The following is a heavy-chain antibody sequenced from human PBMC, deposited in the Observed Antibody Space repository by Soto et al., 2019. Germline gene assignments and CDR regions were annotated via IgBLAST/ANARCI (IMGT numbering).Heavy chain of an antibody. D-gene: IGHD5-18*01. CDR3: ARERIQRWYFDL. Sequence: SVKVSCKASGGTFGSYTRSWVRQAPGQGLEWMGRIIPILGIANYAQKFQGRVTITADKSTSTAYMELSSLRSEDTAVYYCARERIQRWYFDLWGRGTLVTVSS. J-gene: IGHJ2*01. V-gene: IGHV1-69*04. CDR1: GGTFGSYT. CDR2: IIPILGIA.